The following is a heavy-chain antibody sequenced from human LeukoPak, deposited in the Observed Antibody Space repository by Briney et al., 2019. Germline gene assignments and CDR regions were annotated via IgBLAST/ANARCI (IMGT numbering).Heavy chain of an antibody. Sequence: PGESLKISCKGSGYSFTSYWIGWVRQMPGKGLEWRGIIYPGGSDTRYSPSFQGQVTISADKSISTAYLQWSSLKASDTAMYYCARRDYYDSSGYYYVDAFDIWGQGTMVTVSS. J-gene: IGHJ3*02. CDR3: ARRDYYDSSGYYYVDAFDI. D-gene: IGHD3-22*01. V-gene: IGHV5-51*01. CDR1: GYSFTSYW. CDR2: IYPGGSDT.